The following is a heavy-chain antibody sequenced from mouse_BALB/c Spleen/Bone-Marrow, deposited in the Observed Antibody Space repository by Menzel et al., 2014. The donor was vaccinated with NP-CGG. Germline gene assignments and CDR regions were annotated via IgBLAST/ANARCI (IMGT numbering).Heavy chain of an antibody. V-gene: IGHV1-80*01. CDR1: GYTFTNFW. D-gene: IGHD2-1*01. CDR2: IHPGDGDT. CDR3: ARVYYGNLDY. J-gene: IGHJ2*01. Sequence: VQLVESGAELVRPGSSVKISCKASGYTFTNFWMNWVKQRPGQGLEWIGQIHPGDGDTNNNGKFKGKATLTTDKSSSTAYMQLSSLSSEDSAVYFCARVYYGNLDYWGQGTTPTVSS.